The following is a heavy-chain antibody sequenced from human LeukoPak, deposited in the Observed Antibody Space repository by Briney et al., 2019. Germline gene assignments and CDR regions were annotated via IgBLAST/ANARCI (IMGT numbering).Heavy chain of an antibody. CDR2: ISWDGGST. D-gene: IGHD3-10*01. J-gene: IGHJ4*02. CDR1: GFTFDDYT. CDR3: AKDSGKSGVPDY. V-gene: IGHV3-43*01. Sequence: GGSLRLSCAASGFTFDDYTMHWVRQAPGKGLEWVSLISWDGGSTYYADSVKGRFTISRDNGKNSLYLQMNSLRTEDTALYYCAKDSGKSGVPDYWGQGTLVTVSS.